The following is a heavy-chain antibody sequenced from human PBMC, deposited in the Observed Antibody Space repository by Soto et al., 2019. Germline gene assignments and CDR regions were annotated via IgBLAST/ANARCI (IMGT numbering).Heavy chain of an antibody. Sequence: QVQLQESGPGLVKASQTLSLTCAVSGGSIRSDGSYWTWIRQLPGGGLEWIGYIYYSGSTSYNPSLESRASISVDSSENQFSLRLTSVTAADTAVYYCARRSGNRRGYPIDSWGQGTLVTVSS. D-gene: IGHD5-18*01. CDR1: GGSIRSDGSY. V-gene: IGHV4-31*11. CDR3: ARRSGNRRGYPIDS. CDR2: IYYSGST. J-gene: IGHJ4*02.